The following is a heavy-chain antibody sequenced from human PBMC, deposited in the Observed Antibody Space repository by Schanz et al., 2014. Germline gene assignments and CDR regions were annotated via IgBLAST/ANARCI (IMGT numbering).Heavy chain of an antibody. CDR3: AREEGYGYGPGAFDI. Sequence: QVQLVESGGGVVQPGRSLRLSCAASGFSFSTYAMHWVRQAPGKGLEWVAVILYDGSKTYYADSVKGRFTISRDNSKNTLSLQMNRLRAEETAVYYCAREEGYGYGPGAFDIWGQGTMVTVSS. CDR2: ILYDGSKT. V-gene: IGHV3-30*04. D-gene: IGHD5-18*01. J-gene: IGHJ3*02. CDR1: GFSFSTYA.